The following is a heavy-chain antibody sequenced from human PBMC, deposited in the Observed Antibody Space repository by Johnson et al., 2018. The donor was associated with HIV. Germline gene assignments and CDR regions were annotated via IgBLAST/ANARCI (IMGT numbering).Heavy chain of an antibody. CDR1: GFTFSSYW. CDR2: IRGSGGSG. J-gene: IGHJ3*02. CDR3: ARYNGVDSSSSGQTDI. D-gene: IGHD2-8*01. V-gene: IGHV3-74*01. Sequence: VQLVESGGGLVQPGGSLRLSCAASGFTFSSYWMHWVRQGPGKGLVWVSVIRGSGGSGYYADFAKGRFTVSRDNSKNSLYLQMNSLRAEDTALYYCARYNGVDSSSSGQTDIWGQGTMVTVSS.